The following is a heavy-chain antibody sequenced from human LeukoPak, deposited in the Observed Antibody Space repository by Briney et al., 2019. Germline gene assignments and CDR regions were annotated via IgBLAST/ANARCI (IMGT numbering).Heavy chain of an antibody. CDR3: ARGHGWFDP. J-gene: IGHJ5*02. Sequence: PGRSLRLSCAASGFTFSSYGMHWVRQAPGKGLEWVANIEQDGSEKNYVDSVKGRFTISRDNAKNSLYLQMNSLRAEDTAVYYCARGHGWFDPWGQGTLVTVSS. CDR2: IEQDGSEK. V-gene: IGHV3-7*05. CDR1: GFTFSSYG.